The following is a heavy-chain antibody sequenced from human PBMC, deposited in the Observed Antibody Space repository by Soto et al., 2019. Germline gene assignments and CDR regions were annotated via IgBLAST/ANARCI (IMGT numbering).Heavy chain of an antibody. D-gene: IGHD4-4*01. V-gene: IGHV1-18*01. Sequence: GASVKVSCKASGYTFTSYGISWVRQAPGQGLEWMGWIGAYNGNTNYAQKLQGRVTMTTDTSTSTAYMELRSLRSDDTAVYYCARERTPSSDYSNYVGYYYYMDVWGKGTTVTVSS. CDR1: GYTFTSYG. CDR2: IGAYNGNT. CDR3: ARERTPSSDYSNYVGYYYYMDV. J-gene: IGHJ6*03.